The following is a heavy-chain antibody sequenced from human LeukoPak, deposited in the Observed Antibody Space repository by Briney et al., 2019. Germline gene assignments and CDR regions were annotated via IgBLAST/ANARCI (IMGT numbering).Heavy chain of an antibody. CDR1: GYTFTGYY. CDR3: ARDHDYGDYTFDY. V-gene: IGHV1-2*02. J-gene: IGHJ4*02. CDR2: INPNSGGT. Sequence: ASVKVSCKASGYTFTGYYMHWVRQAPGQGLGWMGWINPNSGGTNYAQKFQGRVTMTRDTSISTAYMELSRLRSDDTAVYYCARDHDYGDYTFDYWGQGTLVTVSS. D-gene: IGHD4-17*01.